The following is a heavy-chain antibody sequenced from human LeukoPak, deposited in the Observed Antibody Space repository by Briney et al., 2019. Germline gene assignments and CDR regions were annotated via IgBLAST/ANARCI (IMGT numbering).Heavy chain of an antibody. Sequence: PGGSLRLSCAASGFTFSSYATSWVRQAPGKGLEWVSAISGSGGSTYYADSVKGRFTISRDNSKNTLYLRLNSLRAEDTAVYYCAKDRSGCSGGSCHYYYYYGMGVWGQGTTVTVSS. V-gene: IGHV3-23*01. CDR1: GFTFSSYA. D-gene: IGHD2-15*01. CDR2: ISGSGGST. CDR3: AKDRSGCSGGSCHYYYYYGMGV. J-gene: IGHJ6*02.